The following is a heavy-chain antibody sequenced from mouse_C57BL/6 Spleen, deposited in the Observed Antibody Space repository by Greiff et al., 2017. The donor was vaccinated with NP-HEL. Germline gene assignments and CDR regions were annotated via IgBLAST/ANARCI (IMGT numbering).Heavy chain of an antibody. D-gene: IGHD3-2*02. CDR2: IDPSDSYT. V-gene: IGHV1-59*01. Sequence: QVQLQQPGAELVRPGTSVKLSCKASGYTFTSYWMHWVKQRPGQGLEWIGVIDPSDSYTNYNQKFKGKATLTVDTSSSTAYMQLSSLTSEDSAVYYCARSGTAQAPYYFDYWGQGTTLTVSS. CDR1: GYTFTSYW. CDR3: ARSGTAQAPYYFDY. J-gene: IGHJ2*01.